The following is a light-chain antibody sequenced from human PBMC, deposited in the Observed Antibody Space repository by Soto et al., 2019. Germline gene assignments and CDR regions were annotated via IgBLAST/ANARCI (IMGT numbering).Light chain of an antibody. CDR2: GAS. Sequence: EIVLTQSPGTLSLSPGERATLSCRASQSVSSSYLAWYQQKPGQAPRLLIYGASSRATGIPDRFSGSGSGIELTLTISRLEPEDFAVYYCQQYGSSLFTFGPGTKVDIK. J-gene: IGKJ3*01. CDR1: QSVSSSY. CDR3: QQYGSSLFT. V-gene: IGKV3-20*01.